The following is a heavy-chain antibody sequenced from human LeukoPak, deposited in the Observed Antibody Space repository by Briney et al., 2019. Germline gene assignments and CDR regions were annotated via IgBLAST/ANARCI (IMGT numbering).Heavy chain of an antibody. CDR2: ISWNSGRI. Sequence: GRSLRLSCAASGFTFDDYAMHLVRQAPGKGLEWVSGISWNSGRIGYADSVKGRFTISRDNAKNSLYLQMNSLRAEDMALYCCAKAIGKSAYYYMHVWGKGTTVTVSS. V-gene: IGHV3-9*03. J-gene: IGHJ6*03. D-gene: IGHD4-23*01. CDR3: AKAIGKSAYYYMHV. CDR1: GFTFDDYA.